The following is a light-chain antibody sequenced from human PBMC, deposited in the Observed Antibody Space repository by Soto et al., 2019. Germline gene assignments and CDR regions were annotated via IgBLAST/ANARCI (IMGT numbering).Light chain of an antibody. V-gene: IGKV3-15*01. J-gene: IGKJ3*01. Sequence: EVVMTQSPATLSASPGERATLSCWASETVATNLAWYQQKPGQAPRLLISGASTRAAGISDRFRGSGSGTEFTLTISSLQAEDVAVYYCQQYYYTPPRTFGPGTKVDIK. CDR2: GAS. CDR1: ETVATN. CDR3: QQYYYTPPRT.